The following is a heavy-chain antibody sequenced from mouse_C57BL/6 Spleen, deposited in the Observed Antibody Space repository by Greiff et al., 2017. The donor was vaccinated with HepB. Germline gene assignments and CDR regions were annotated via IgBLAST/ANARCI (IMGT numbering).Heavy chain of an antibody. V-gene: IGHV14-2*01. CDR3: AREVEGSFYYAMDY. CDR2: IDPEDGET. Sequence: VQLKQSGAELVKPGASVKLSCTASGFNIKDYYMHWVKQRTEQGLEWIGRIDPEDGETKSAPKFQGKATITADTSSNTAYLQLSSLTSEDTAVYYGAREVEGSFYYAMDYWGQGTSVTVSS. CDR1: GFNIKDYY. D-gene: IGHD1-1*01. J-gene: IGHJ4*01.